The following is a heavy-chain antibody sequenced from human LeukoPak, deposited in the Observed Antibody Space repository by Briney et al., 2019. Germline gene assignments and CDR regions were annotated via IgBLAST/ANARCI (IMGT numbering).Heavy chain of an antibody. J-gene: IGHJ3*02. CDR2: ISAYNGNT. D-gene: IGHD3-22*01. CDR1: GYTFISYG. Sequence: ASVKVSCKASGYTFISYGISWVRQAPGQGLEWMGWISAYNGNTNYAQKLQGRVTMTTDTSTSTAYMELRSLRSDATAVSYCARAHPPRRYSDSSGYPQDAFDIWGQGTMVTVSS. CDR3: ARAHPPRRYSDSSGYPQDAFDI. V-gene: IGHV1-18*01.